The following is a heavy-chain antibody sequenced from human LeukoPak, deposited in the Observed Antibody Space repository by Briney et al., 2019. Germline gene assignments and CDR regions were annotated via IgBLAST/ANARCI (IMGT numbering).Heavy chain of an antibody. CDR3: ARPDCSSTSCLNAFDI. Sequence: ASVKVSCKASGYTFTGYYMHRVRQAPGQGLEWMGRINPNSGGTNYAQNFQGRVTMTRDTSISTAYMDLSRLTSDDTAVYYCARPDCSSTSCLNAFDIWGQGTMVTVSS. J-gene: IGHJ3*02. CDR2: INPNSGGT. D-gene: IGHD2-2*01. V-gene: IGHV1-2*06. CDR1: GYTFTGYY.